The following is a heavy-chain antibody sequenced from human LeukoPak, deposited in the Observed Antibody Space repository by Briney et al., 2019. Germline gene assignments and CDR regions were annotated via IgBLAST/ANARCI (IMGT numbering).Heavy chain of an antibody. CDR2: IYTSGST. V-gene: IGHV4-61*02. D-gene: IGHD3-3*01. J-gene: IGHJ4*02. CDR3: ARDPWIWSGYPEFPFDY. Sequence: SETLSLTCTVSGGSISSGSYYWSWIRQPAGKGLEWIGRIYTSGSTNYNPSLKSRVTISVDTSKDQFSLKLSSVTAADTAVYYCARDPWIWSGYPEFPFDYWGQGTLVTVSS. CDR1: GGSISSGSYY.